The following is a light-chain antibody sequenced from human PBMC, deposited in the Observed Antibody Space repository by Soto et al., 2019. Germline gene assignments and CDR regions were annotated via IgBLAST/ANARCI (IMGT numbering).Light chain of an antibody. Sequence: DIQMTQSPSTLSASVGDRVTITCRASQSISTWLAWYHQKPGKAPKLLIYKASTLESGVPSRFSGRGSGTDFSLTTTTLQPDGPATYYYAHYNSYPLPFGGGSKVEVK. V-gene: IGKV1-5*03. J-gene: IGKJ4*01. CDR1: QSISTW. CDR2: KAS. CDR3: AHYNSYPLP.